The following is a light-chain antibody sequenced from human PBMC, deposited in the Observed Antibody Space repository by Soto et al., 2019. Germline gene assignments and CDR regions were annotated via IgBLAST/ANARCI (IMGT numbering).Light chain of an antibody. V-gene: IGKV1-5*03. CDR2: KAS. CDR3: QQYNSRRT. Sequence: DIQMTQSPSTLSASVGDRVTITCRASQSINNWLAWHQQKPGKAPKLLISKASSLESGVPSRFSGSGSGTEFTLTISSLQPDDFATYYFQQYNSRRTFGQGTKVEIK. J-gene: IGKJ1*01. CDR1: QSINNW.